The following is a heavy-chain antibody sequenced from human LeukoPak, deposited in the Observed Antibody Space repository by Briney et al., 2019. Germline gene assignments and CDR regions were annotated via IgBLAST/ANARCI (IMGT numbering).Heavy chain of an antibody. D-gene: IGHD3-3*01. Sequence: SETLSLTCAVSGYSISSSSYSWGWIRQPPGKGLEWIGSIYYSGTTYYNSSLKSRVTISVDTSKIQFSLKLSSVAATDTAVYFCARLRFDFWSGYTHPYFDYWGQGTLVTVSS. V-gene: IGHV4-39*01. J-gene: IGHJ4*02. CDR3: ARLRFDFWSGYTHPYFDY. CDR2: IYYSGTT. CDR1: GYSISSSSYS.